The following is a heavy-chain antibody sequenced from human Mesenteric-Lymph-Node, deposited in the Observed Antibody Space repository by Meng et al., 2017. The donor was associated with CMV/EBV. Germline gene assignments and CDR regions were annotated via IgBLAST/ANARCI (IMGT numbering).Heavy chain of an antibody. CDR2: MNPNTGNA. D-gene: IGHD2-2*01. CDR1: GYTFTSHD. V-gene: IGHV1-8*01. Sequence: ASVKVSCKASGYTFTSHDISWVRQATGQGLEWMGWMNPNTGNAGYAQKFQGSVTMTRDTSISTAYMELSSLESEDTAVYYCAREGCNNASCYGFWLDPWGQGTLVTVSS. J-gene: IGHJ5*02. CDR3: AREGCNNASCYGFWLDP.